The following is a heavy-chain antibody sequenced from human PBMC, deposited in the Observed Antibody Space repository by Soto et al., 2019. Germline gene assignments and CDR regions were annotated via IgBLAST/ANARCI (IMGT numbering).Heavy chain of an antibody. CDR3: ARRGQTTYYDILTGYSLPRDYYYYYMDV. CDR2: IYNSGST. J-gene: IGHJ6*03. Sequence: PSETLSLTCTVSGGSISSSSYYWGWIPQPPGKGLEWIGSIYNSGSTYYNPSLKSRVTISVDTSKNQFSLKLSSVTAADTAVYYCARRGQTTYYDILTGYSLPRDYYYYYMDVWGKGTTVTVSS. V-gene: IGHV4-39*01. D-gene: IGHD3-9*01. CDR1: GGSISSSSYY.